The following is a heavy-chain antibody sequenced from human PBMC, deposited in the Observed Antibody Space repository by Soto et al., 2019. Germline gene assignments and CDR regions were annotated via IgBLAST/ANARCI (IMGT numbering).Heavy chain of an antibody. CDR2: ISGDGGST. D-gene: IGHD2-21*01. J-gene: IGHJ6*02. CDR1: GFTFDDYA. Sequence: GGSLRLSCAASGFTFDDYAMHWVRQAPGKGLEWVSLISGDGGSTYYAYSVKGRFTIFRDNSKNSLYLQMNSLRTEDNALYYCAKDLGDGVVSATDYYCYDMDVWGQGTTVTVSS. V-gene: IGHV3-43*02. CDR3: AKDLGDGVVSATDYYCYDMDV.